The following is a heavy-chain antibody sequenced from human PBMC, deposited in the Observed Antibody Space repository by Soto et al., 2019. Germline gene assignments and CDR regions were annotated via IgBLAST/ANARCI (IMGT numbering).Heavy chain of an antibody. CDR3: ARESSYDSSGYYYY. CDR1: GGTFNSYA. J-gene: IGHJ4*02. D-gene: IGHD3-22*01. Sequence: SVKVSCKASGGTFNSYAISWVRQAPGQGLEWMGGIIPIFGTANYAQKFQGRVTITADESTSTAYMELSSLRSEDTAVYYCARESSYDSSGYYYYWGQGTLVTVSS. CDR2: IIPIFGTA. V-gene: IGHV1-69*13.